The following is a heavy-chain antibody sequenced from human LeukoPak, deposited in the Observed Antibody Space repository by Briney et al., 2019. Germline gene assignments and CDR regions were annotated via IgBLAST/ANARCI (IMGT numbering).Heavy chain of an antibody. Sequence: PGGSLRLSCAASGFTFSSYSMNWVRQAPGKGLEWVSYISSSGSTIYYADSVKGRFTISRDNAKNSLYLQMNSLRAEDTAVYYCARIRVGGYYDFWSGYHDAFDIWGQGTMVTVSS. D-gene: IGHD3-3*01. CDR1: GFTFSSYS. CDR3: ARIRVGGYYDFWSGYHDAFDI. V-gene: IGHV3-48*04. J-gene: IGHJ3*02. CDR2: ISSSGSTI.